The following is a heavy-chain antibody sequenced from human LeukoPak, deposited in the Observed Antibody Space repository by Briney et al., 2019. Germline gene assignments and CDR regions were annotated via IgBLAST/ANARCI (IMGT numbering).Heavy chain of an antibody. CDR3: TRMDDIVVVPGPTVYCYYYMDS. CDR2: SRSKVFGGTT. CDR1: GFTFGDYR. D-gene: IGHD2-2*01. J-gene: IGHJ6*03. Sequence: PGGSLRLSCSASGFTFGDYRMSWARQAPGKGLEWVGFSRSKVFGGTTEYAASVKGRFTISRDESKDIAYLQMDSLRTEDTGVYYCTRMDDIVVVPGPTVYCYYYMDSCGKGITVTVSS. V-gene: IGHV3-49*04.